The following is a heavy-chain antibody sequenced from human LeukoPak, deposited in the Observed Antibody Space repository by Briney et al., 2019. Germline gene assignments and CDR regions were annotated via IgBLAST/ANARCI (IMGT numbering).Heavy chain of an antibody. CDR1: GGSISSSSYY. CDR2: IYHSGST. CDR3: ASYSSGWSRVDY. J-gene: IGHJ4*02. V-gene: IGHV4-39*07. Sequence: SETLSLTCTVSGGSISSSSYYWGWIRQPPGKGLEWIGEIYHSGSTNYNPSLKSRVTISVDKSKNQFSLKLSSVTAADTAVYYCASYSSGWSRVDYWGQGTLVTVSS. D-gene: IGHD6-19*01.